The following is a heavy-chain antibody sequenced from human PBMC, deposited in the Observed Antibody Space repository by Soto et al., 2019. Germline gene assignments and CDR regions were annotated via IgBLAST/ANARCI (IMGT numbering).Heavy chain of an antibody. V-gene: IGHV4-39*01. CDR1: GGSITSSDYY. Sequence: QLQLQESGPGLVKPSETLSLICTVSGGSITSSDYYWGWIRQPPGKGLEWIGSIYYTGSTYYSPSLNSRVTISIASSKKHFSLMLTSVTAADTALYYCVRHASSYYVSWGQGTLVTVSS. CDR3: VRHASSYYVS. D-gene: IGHD3-3*01. J-gene: IGHJ5*02. CDR2: IYYTGST.